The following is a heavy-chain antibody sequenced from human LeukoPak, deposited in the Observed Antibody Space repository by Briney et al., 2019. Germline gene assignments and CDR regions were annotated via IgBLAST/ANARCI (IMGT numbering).Heavy chain of an antibody. D-gene: IGHD5-18*01. J-gene: IGHJ6*03. Sequence: SVKVSCKASGYTFTSYAISWVRQAPGQGLEWMGGIIPIFGTANYAQKFQGRVTITADKSTSTAYMELSSLRSEDTAVYYCARETSRGIQLCCYYYMDVWGKGTTVTVSS. CDR2: IIPIFGTA. CDR1: GYTFTSYA. V-gene: IGHV1-69*06. CDR3: ARETSRGIQLCCYYYMDV.